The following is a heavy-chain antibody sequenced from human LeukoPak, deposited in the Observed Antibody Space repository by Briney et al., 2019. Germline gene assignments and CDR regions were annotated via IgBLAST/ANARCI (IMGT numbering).Heavy chain of an antibody. CDR2: INPNSGGT. CDR3: ARGGYSSGWYVVDFDY. Sequence: ASVKVSCKASGYTFTGYYMHWVRQAPGQGLEWMGRINPNSGGTNYAQKFQGRVTMTRDTSISTAYMELSRLRSDDTAVYYCARGGYSSGWYVVDFDYWGQGTLVTVSS. V-gene: IGHV1-2*06. D-gene: IGHD6-19*01. CDR1: GYTFTGYY. J-gene: IGHJ4*02.